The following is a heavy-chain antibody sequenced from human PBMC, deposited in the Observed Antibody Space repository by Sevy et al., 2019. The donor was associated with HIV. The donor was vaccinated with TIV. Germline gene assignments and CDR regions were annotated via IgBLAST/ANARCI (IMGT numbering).Heavy chain of an antibody. D-gene: IGHD2-15*01. CDR3: AKDGEFCSGGRCYRGWIDY. CDR2: ISYDGNKI. CDR1: GFTFSNFG. V-gene: IGHV3-30*18. J-gene: IGHJ4*02. Sequence: GGSLRLSCAASGFTFSNFGMHWVRQAPGKGLEWLADISYDGNKIYYVDSVKGRFTVSRDNSKNTLYLQMNSLRAEDTAVYFCAKDGEFCSGGRCYRGWIDYWGQGTLVTVSS.